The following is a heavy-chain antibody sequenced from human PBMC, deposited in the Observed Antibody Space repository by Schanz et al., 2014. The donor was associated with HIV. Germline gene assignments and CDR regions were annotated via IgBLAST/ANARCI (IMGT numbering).Heavy chain of an antibody. CDR1: GFTFNNYA. Sequence: EVQLLESGGGLVQPGGSLRLSCVASGFTFNNYAMTWVRQAPGKGLEWLANIKLDGSEKYYVDFVKGRFTISRDNTKNSLYLQMNSLRAEDTAVYYCARDYHWNWFDPWGQGTLVTVSS. V-gene: IGHV3-7*01. J-gene: IGHJ5*02. D-gene: IGHD1-20*01. CDR3: ARDYHWNWFDP. CDR2: IKLDGSEK.